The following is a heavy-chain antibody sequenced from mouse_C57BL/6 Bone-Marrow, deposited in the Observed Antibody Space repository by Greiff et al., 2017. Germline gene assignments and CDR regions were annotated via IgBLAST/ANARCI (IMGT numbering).Heavy chain of an antibody. CDR2: ISSGSSTI. J-gene: IGHJ2*01. CDR1: GFTFSDYG. Sequence: EVKLMESGGGLVKPGGSLKLSCAASGFTFSDYGMHWVRQAPEKGLEWVAYISSGSSTIYYADTVKGRFTISRDNAKNTLFLQMTSLRSEDTAMYYCARKLRSFFDYWGQGTTLTVSS. V-gene: IGHV5-17*01. D-gene: IGHD1-1*01. CDR3: ARKLRSFFDY.